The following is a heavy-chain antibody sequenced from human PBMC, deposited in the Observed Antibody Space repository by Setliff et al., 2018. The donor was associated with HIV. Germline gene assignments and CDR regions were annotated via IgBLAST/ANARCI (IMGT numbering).Heavy chain of an antibody. Sequence: GGSLRLSCAASGFTFSSYGMHWVRQAPGKGLEWVAFIRYDGSSKYYADSVKGRFTISRDNSKNTLYLQMNSLRAEDTAVYYCAKDGIVGATPAPFDYWGQGTLVTVSS. D-gene: IGHD1-26*01. V-gene: IGHV3-30*02. CDR1: GFTFSSYG. J-gene: IGHJ4*02. CDR3: AKDGIVGATPAPFDY. CDR2: IRYDGSSK.